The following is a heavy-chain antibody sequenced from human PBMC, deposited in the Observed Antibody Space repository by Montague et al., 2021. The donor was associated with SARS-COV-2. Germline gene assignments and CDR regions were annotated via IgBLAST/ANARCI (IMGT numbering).Heavy chain of an antibody. CDR2: ISYSGRS. J-gene: IGHJ6*03. CDR3: ASSYYYGSGTYVYNYYMDV. V-gene: IGHV4-39*01. Sequence: SETLSLTCTVSGGPVSSSPYYWGCIRQPPGRGLEWVGSISYSGRSYFSPSLKSRLTISVDSSENLFSLRLSSVTAADTAVYYCASSYYYGSGTYVYNYYMDVWGKGTTVTVSS. D-gene: IGHD3-10*01. CDR1: GGPVSSSPYY.